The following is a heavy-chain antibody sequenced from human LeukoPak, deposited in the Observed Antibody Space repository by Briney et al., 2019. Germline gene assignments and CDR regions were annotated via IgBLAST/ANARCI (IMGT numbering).Heavy chain of an antibody. Sequence: SGGSLRLSCAASGFTFSSYAMHWVRQAPGKGLEWVAVISYDGSNKYYADSVKGRFTISRDNSKNTLYLQMNSLRAEDTAVYYCARQRGFLSAYIDLWGRGTPVTVSP. CDR3: ARQRGFLSAYIDL. V-gene: IGHV3-30-3*01. J-gene: IGHJ5*02. D-gene: IGHD3-3*01. CDR1: GFTFSSYA. CDR2: ISYDGSNK.